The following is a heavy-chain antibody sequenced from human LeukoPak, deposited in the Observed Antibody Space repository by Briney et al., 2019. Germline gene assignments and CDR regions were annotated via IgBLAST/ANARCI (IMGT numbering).Heavy chain of an antibody. D-gene: IGHD4-17*01. J-gene: IGHJ4*02. Sequence: SETLSLTCAVYGGSFSGYYWSWIRQPPGKGLEWIGEINHSGSTNYNPSLKSRVTISVDTSKNQFSLKLSSVTAADTAVYYCARFNPIYGGDYWGQGTLVTVSS. V-gene: IGHV4-34*01. CDR1: GGSFSGYY. CDR2: INHSGST. CDR3: ARFNPIYGGDY.